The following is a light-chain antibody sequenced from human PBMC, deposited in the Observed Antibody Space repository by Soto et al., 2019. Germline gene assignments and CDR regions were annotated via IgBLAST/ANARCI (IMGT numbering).Light chain of an antibody. J-gene: IGLJ3*02. V-gene: IGLV2-8*01. CDR1: SSDVGGYNF. CDR2: EVS. Sequence: QSVLTQPPSASGSPGQSVTISCTGTSSDVGGYNFVSWYQQHPGKAPKFMIYEVSKRPSGVPDRFSGSKSGNTASLTVCGLQAEDEADYYCSSYAGGIKWVFGGGTKLTVL. CDR3: SSYAGGIKWV.